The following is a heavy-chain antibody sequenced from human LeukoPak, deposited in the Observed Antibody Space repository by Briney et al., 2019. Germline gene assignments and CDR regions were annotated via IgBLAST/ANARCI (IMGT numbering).Heavy chain of an antibody. Sequence: ASVKVSCKASGYAFTNYYMHWIRQAPGQGLEWMGIINPSGGSRNYAQKFQGRVTMTRDTSTSTVYMELSSLRSEDTAIYYCARDWSYCSGGSCHSRFWFDPWGQGTLVTVSS. V-gene: IGHV1-46*01. J-gene: IGHJ5*02. CDR1: GYAFTNYY. CDR3: ARDWSYCSGGSCHSRFWFDP. CDR2: INPSGGSR. D-gene: IGHD2-15*01.